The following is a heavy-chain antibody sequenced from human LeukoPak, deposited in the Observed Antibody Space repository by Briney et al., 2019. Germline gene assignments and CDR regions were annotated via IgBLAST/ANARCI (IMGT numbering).Heavy chain of an antibody. CDR1: GFTFSSYG. Sequence: GGSLRLSCAASGFTFSSYGMHWVRQAPGKGLEWVAVISYDGSNKYYADSVKGRFTISRDNSKNTLYLQMNSLRAEDTAVYYCAREPLYYDSIIGDAFDIWGQGTMVTVSS. CDR2: ISYDGSNK. CDR3: AREPLYYDSIIGDAFDI. J-gene: IGHJ3*02. D-gene: IGHD3-22*01. V-gene: IGHV3-30*03.